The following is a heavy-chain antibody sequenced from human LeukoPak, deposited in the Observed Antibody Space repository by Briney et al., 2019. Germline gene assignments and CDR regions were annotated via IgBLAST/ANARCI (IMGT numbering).Heavy chain of an antibody. V-gene: IGHV4-59*01. J-gene: IGHJ4*02. CDR3: ASMWGYSYGQLDY. CDR2: IYYSGSA. Sequence: SETLSLTCTVSGGSISSYYWSWIRQPPGKGLEWIGYIYYSGSANYNPSLKSRVTISVDTSKNQFSLKLSSVTAADTAVYYCASMWGYSYGQLDYWGQGTLVTVSS. CDR1: GGSISSYY. D-gene: IGHD5-18*01.